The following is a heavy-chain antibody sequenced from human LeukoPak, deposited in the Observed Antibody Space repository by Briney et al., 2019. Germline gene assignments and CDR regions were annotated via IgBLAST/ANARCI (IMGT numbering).Heavy chain of an antibody. CDR3: ARWGVLEWLLWSPEPGGGPYYFGH. V-gene: IGHV1-2*02. D-gene: IGHD3-3*01. CDR2: INPNSGGT. CDR1: GYTFTGYY. Sequence: GAPVKVSCKASGYTFTGYYMHWVRQAPGQGLEWMGWINPNSGGTNYAQKFQGRVTMTRDTSISTAYMELSRLRSDDTAVYYCARWGVLEWLLWSPEPGGGPYYFGHWGQGTLVTVSS. J-gene: IGHJ4*02.